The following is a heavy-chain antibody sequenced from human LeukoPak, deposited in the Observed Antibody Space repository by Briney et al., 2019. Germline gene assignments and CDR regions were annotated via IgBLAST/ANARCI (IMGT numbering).Heavy chain of an antibody. D-gene: IGHD3-10*01. Sequence: ASVKVSCKASGYTFSSYDINWVRQATGQGLEWMGCMNPNSGNTGYAQKFQGRVNMTRNTSISTAYMELSSLRSEDTAVYYCARKFLGSRGYYFDYWGQGTLVTVSS. CDR1: GYTFSSYD. CDR2: MNPNSGNT. V-gene: IGHV1-8*01. J-gene: IGHJ4*02. CDR3: ARKFLGSRGYYFDY.